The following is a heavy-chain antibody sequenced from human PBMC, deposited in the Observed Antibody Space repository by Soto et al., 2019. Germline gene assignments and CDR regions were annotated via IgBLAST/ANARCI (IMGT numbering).Heavy chain of an antibody. D-gene: IGHD3-22*01. V-gene: IGHV3-23*01. CDR2: ISYGGGTT. CDR1: GFTFSSYA. J-gene: IGHJ4*02. CDR3: AKNPGYYYDSTGYHFDY. Sequence: GGSLRLSCAASGFTFSSYAMHWVRQAPGKGLEWVSAISYGGGTTYYADSVKGRFTISRDNSKNTLYLQMNSLRAEDTAVYCCAKNPGYYYDSTGYHFDYWGQGTLVTVSS.